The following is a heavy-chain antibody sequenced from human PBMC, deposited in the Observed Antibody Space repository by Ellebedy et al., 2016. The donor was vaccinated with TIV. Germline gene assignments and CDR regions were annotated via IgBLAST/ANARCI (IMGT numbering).Heavy chain of an antibody. J-gene: IGHJ4*02. D-gene: IGHD3-3*01. V-gene: IGHV3-30-3*01. CDR2: ISHDESNK. Sequence: GGSLRLSXAASGFTFSTYAIHWVRRAPGRGLECVALISHDESNKNYVDSVKGRFTISRDNSKNTLFLQMNSLRDEDTAVYYCARDAFGSIDYWGQGTLVTVSS. CDR3: ARDAFGSIDY. CDR1: GFTFSTYA.